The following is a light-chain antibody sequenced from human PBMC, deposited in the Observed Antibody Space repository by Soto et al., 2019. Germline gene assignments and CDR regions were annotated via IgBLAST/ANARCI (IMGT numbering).Light chain of an antibody. CDR3: SSYTTSTTRV. Sequence: QSVLTQPASVSGSPGQSITISCAGTSSDVGVYDFVSWYQQHPGKAPKLLIYDVNNRPAGISNRFSGSKSGNTASLTISGLQAEDEADDYCSSYTTSTTRVFGGGTQLTVL. CDR2: DVN. V-gene: IGLV2-14*03. CDR1: SSDVGVYDF. J-gene: IGLJ2*01.